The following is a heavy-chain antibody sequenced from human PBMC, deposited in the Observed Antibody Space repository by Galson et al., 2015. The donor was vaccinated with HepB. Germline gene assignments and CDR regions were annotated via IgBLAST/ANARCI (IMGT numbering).Heavy chain of an antibody. CDR1: GSTFTSYG. J-gene: IGHJ4*02. CDR2: ISAYNGNT. D-gene: IGHD3-22*01. V-gene: IGHV1-18*01. Sequence: SVKVSCKASGSTFTSYGISWVRQAPGQGLEWMGWISAYNGNTNYAQKLQGRVTMTTDTSTSTAYMELRSLRSDDTAVYYCASGGDSSGYYFRPYFDYWGQGTLVTVSS. CDR3: ASGGDSSGYYFRPYFDY.